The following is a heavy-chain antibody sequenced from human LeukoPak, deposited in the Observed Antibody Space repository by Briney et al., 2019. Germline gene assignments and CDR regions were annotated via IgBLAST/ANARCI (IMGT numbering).Heavy chain of an antibody. V-gene: IGHV4-61*02. CDR1: GGSISSGSYY. D-gene: IGHD4-23*01. CDR3: AREADYGGNSEVDY. J-gene: IGHJ4*02. Sequence: SETLSLTCTVSGGSISSGSYYWSWIRQPAGKGLEWIGRIYTRGSIDYNPSLKSRVTISIDTSKNQFSLKLSSVTAADTAVYYCAREADYGGNSEVDYWGQGTLVTVSS. CDR2: IYTRGSI.